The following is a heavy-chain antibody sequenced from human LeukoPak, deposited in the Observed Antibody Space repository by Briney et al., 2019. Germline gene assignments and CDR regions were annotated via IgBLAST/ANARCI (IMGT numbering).Heavy chain of an antibody. CDR1: GFTFSSYS. CDR3: ARDIGIAAALSRPRPYYFDY. J-gene: IGHJ4*02. D-gene: IGHD6-13*01. CDR2: ISSSSSYI. V-gene: IGHV3-21*01. Sequence: PGGSLRLSFAASGFTFSSYSMNWVRQAPGKGLEWVSSISSSSSYIYYADSVKGRFTISRDNAKNSLYLQMNSLRAEDTAVYYCARDIGIAAALSRPRPYYFDYWGQGTLVTVSS.